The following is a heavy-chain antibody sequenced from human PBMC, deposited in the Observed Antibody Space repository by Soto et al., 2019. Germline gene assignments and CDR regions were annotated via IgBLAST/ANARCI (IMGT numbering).Heavy chain of an antibody. CDR2: IIPIFGTA. CDR1: GGTFSSYA. J-gene: IGHJ4*02. V-gene: IGHV1-69*12. D-gene: IGHD3-10*01. Sequence: QVQLVQSGAEVKKPGSSVKVSCKASGGTFSSYAISWVRQAPRQGLEWMGGIIPIFGTANYAQKFQGRVTITADDATSTAYMELSSLRSEDTAVYYCAAPYGSGSYYNGFDYWGQGTLVTVSS. CDR3: AAPYGSGSYYNGFDY.